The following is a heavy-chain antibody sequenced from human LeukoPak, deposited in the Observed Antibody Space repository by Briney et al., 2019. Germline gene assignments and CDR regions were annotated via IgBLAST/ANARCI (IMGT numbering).Heavy chain of an antibody. V-gene: IGHV3-30*04. Sequence: GGSLRLSCAASGFTFSSYAMHRVRQAPGKGLEWVAVISYDGSNKYYADSVKGRFTISRDNSKNTLYLQMNSLRAEDTAEYYCARDGRPSGSYSNWFDPWGQGTLVTVSS. D-gene: IGHD1-26*01. CDR1: GFTFSSYA. J-gene: IGHJ5*02. CDR3: ARDGRPSGSYSNWFDP. CDR2: ISYDGSNK.